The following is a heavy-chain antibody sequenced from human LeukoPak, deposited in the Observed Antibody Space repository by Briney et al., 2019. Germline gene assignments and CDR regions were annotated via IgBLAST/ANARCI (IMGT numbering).Heavy chain of an antibody. J-gene: IGHJ4*02. V-gene: IGHV4-4*02. CDR2: VWNNGNT. CDR3: ATTLGYCGGGNCHN. CDR1: GFTVSSNY. D-gene: IGHD2-15*01. Sequence: GSLRLSCAASGFTVSSNYMSWVRQAPGKGLEWIGEVWNNGNTNYNPSLKSRVTMSVDKSKNQFSLKLNTVTVADTAVYYCATTLGYCGGGNCHNWGQGSLVTVSS.